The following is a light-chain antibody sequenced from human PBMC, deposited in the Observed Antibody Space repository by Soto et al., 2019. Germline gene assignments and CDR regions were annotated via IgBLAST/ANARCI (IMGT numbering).Light chain of an antibody. CDR2: EGT. V-gene: IGLV2-23*01. Sequence: QAASVSGSPGQSITISCTGTSSDIGKYDLVSWYQQVPGRAPRLIIYEGTKRPSGISDRFSGSKSGNTASLTISGLQTEDAADYFCCSFAGSDTPYLFGSGTKVTVL. CDR1: SSDIGKYDL. J-gene: IGLJ1*01. CDR3: CSFAGSDTPYL.